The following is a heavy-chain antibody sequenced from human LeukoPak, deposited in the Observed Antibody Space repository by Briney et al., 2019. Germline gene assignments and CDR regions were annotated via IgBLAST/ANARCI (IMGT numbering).Heavy chain of an antibody. CDR2: ISVYNGNT. Sequence: GASVKVSCKASGYRFTNNGISWVRQAPGQGLEWMGWISVYNGNTNYAQKLQGRVTMTTDTPTGTAYMELRSLRSDDTAVYYCARSPGGYPHWSDPWGQGTLVTVSS. CDR1: GYRFTNNG. J-gene: IGHJ5*02. D-gene: IGHD6-13*01. V-gene: IGHV1-18*01. CDR3: ARSPGGYPHWSDP.